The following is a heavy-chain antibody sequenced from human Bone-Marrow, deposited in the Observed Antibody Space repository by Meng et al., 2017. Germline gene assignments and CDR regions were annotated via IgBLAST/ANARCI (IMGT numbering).Heavy chain of an antibody. Sequence: SETLSLTCTVSGGSISSYSWSWTQEPAGKGLEWIGRIYTSGSTNYNPSLKSRVTMSVDTSKNQFSLKLSSVTAADTAVYYCAREGYGDSYYYYGMDVWGQGTMVTVSS. CDR1: GGSISSYS. CDR3: AREGYGDSYYYYGMDV. D-gene: IGHD4-17*01. CDR2: IYTSGST. V-gene: IGHV4-4*07. J-gene: IGHJ6*02.